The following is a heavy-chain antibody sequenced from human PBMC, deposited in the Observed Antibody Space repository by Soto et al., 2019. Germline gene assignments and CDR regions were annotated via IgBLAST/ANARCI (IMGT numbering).Heavy chain of an antibody. CDR2: ISSSGST. J-gene: IGHJ6*02. CDR1: DGSVSSGSYY. D-gene: IGHD7-27*01. CDR3: ARGLEMATIGEAPGPANWGVYYYYYGMDV. V-gene: IGHV4-61*01. Sequence: SETLSLTCTVSDGSVSSGSYYWSWIRQPPGKGLEWIGYISSSGSTFYNPSLKSRVIISVDTSKNQFSLKLSSVTAADTAVYYCARGLEMATIGEAPGPANWGVYYYYYGMDVWGQGTTVTVSS.